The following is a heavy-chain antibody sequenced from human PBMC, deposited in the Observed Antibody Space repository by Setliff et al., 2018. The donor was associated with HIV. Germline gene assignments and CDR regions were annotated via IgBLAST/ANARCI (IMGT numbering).Heavy chain of an antibody. V-gene: IGHV2-70*18. CDR3: AYSGRQLRGPYFDF. J-gene: IGHJ4*02. CDR2: IYWNNNK. Sequence: TLSLTCTVSGGSISSYYWSWIRRPPGKGLEWLAFIYWNNNKHYSTSLKSRLTVTKDTSKNRVVFTMTNMDPVDTATYYCAYSGRQLRGPYFDFWGQGTPVTVSS. CDR1: GGSISSYY. D-gene: IGHD1-1*01.